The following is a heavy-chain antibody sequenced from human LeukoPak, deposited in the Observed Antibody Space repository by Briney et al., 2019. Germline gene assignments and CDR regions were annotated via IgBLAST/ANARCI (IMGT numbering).Heavy chain of an antibody. CDR1: GGSISSYY. CDR2: IYYNGST. V-gene: IGHV4-59*01. J-gene: IGHJ3*02. D-gene: IGHD4-23*01. Sequence: SETLSLTCTVSGGSISSYYWSWIRQPPGKGLEWIGYIYYNGSTNYNPSLKSRVTISVDTSKNQFSLKLSSVTAADTAVYYCATLTGGDDAFDIWGQGTMVTVSS. CDR3: ATLTGGDDAFDI.